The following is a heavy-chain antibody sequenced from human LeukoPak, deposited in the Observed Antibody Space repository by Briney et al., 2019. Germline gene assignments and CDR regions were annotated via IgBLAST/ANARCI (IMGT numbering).Heavy chain of an antibody. D-gene: IGHD2-15*01. CDR2: INPNSGGT. J-gene: IGHJ4*02. CDR3: ARDTPGLAKLFDY. CDR1: GYTFTGNF. Sequence: ASVKVSCKASGYTFTGNFMHWVRQAPGQGLEWMGWINPNSGGTNYAQKFQGRVTMTRDTSISTAYMELRSLRSADTAVYYCARDTPGLAKLFDYWGQGTQVTVSS. V-gene: IGHV1-2*02.